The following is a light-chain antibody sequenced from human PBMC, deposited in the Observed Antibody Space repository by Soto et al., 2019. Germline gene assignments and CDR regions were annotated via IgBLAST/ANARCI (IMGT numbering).Light chain of an antibody. Sequence: QPVLTQPASVSGSPGQSITISCTGTSSDVGGYNYVSWYQQHPGKAPKLMIYDVSNRPAGVSNRFSGSKSGNTASLTISGLQAEDEADYYCSSYTISSYVFGTGTKLTVL. CDR2: DVS. CDR1: SSDVGGYNY. V-gene: IGLV2-14*01. CDR3: SSYTISSYV. J-gene: IGLJ1*01.